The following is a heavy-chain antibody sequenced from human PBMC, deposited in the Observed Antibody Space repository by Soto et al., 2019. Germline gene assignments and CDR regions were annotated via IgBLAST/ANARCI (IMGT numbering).Heavy chain of an antibody. CDR1: GFTFSSYA. J-gene: IGHJ4*02. Sequence: EVQLLESGGGLVQPGRSLRLSCAASGFTFSSYAMNWVRQAPGKGLEWVSAMSGTGGSTYYADSVKGRFTLSRDNSKNTLYLQMSSLRVEDTAVFYCAKGGFSSGWSPSYFDYWGQGTLVTVSS. CDR3: AKGGFSSGWSPSYFDY. V-gene: IGHV3-23*01. D-gene: IGHD6-19*01. CDR2: MSGTGGST.